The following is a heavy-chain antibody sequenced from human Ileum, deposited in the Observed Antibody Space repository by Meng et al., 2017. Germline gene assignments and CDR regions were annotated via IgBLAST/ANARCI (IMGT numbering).Heavy chain of an antibody. CDR2: IYYSGTT. Sequence: QVQLQESGPGLVKPSQTLSITCTVSGGSISSGGYYWSWIRQHPGKGLEWIEYIYYSGTTYYNPSLKSRVTISVDTSKNQFSLKLSSVTAADTAVYYCAREPPAAAGTGADYWGQGTLVTVSS. D-gene: IGHD6-13*01. CDR1: GGSISSGGYY. CDR3: AREPPAAAGTGADY. J-gene: IGHJ4*02. V-gene: IGHV4-31*03.